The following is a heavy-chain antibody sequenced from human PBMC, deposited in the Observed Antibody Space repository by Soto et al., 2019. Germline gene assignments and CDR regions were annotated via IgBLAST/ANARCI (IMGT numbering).Heavy chain of an antibody. Sequence: ASVKVSCKASGYTFTSYYMHWVRQAPGQGLEWMGIINPSGGSTSYAQKFQGRVTMTRDTSTSTVYMELSSLRSEDTAVYYCATDILTGYYDYYYYMDVWGKGTTVTVSS. V-gene: IGHV1-46*03. CDR3: ATDILTGYYDYYYYMDV. CDR1: GYTFTSYY. CDR2: INPSGGST. D-gene: IGHD3-9*01. J-gene: IGHJ6*03.